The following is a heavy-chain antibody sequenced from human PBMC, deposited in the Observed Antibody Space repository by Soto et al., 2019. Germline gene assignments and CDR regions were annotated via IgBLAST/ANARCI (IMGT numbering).Heavy chain of an antibody. CDR2: IDFTGST. CDR1: GGSIASGGYY. Sequence: QVQLQESGPGLVKPSQTLSLTCTVSGGSIASGGYYWSWIRQHPGQGLDWIGHIDFTGSTYYRPSLRSRIAIPLDTSKNQFSLELRSVTAADTAMYFCARGDLGNDYGGTSLPADFDYWGQGTLVTVSS. D-gene: IGHD4-17*01. CDR3: ARGDLGNDYGGTSLPADFDY. J-gene: IGHJ4*02. V-gene: IGHV4-31*03.